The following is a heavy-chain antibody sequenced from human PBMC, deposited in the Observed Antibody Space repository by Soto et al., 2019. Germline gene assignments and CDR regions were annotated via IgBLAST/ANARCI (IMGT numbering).Heavy chain of an antibody. D-gene: IGHD2-8*01. CDR1: GGSISSGGYY. J-gene: IGHJ5*02. Sequence: SETLSLTCTVSGGSISSGGYYWSWIRQHPGKGLEWIGYIYYSGSTYYNPSLKSRVTISVDTSKNQFSLKLSSVTAADTAVYYCARDLMEEGNGNWFDPWGQGTLVTVSS. CDR2: IYYSGST. V-gene: IGHV4-31*03. CDR3: ARDLMEEGNGNWFDP.